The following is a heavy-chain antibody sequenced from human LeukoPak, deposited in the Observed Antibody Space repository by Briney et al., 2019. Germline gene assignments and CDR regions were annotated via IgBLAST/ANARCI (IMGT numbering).Heavy chain of an antibody. V-gene: IGHV3-23*01. J-gene: IGHJ4*02. CDR1: GFTFSTYT. CDR3: AIDPNWGIHY. Sequence: GGSLRLSCVASGFTFSTYTMYWVRQPPGKGLEWVSIIGGSGGDIHYADSVKGRFTISRDNSKNTLYLQMNSLRVEDTAIYYCAIDPNWGIHYWGQGVLVTVSS. CDR2: IGGSGGDI. D-gene: IGHD7-27*01.